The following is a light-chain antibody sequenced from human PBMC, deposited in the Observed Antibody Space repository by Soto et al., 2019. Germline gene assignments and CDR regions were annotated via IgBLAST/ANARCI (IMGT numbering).Light chain of an antibody. V-gene: IGLV2-14*01. CDR1: SSDVGGYNY. J-gene: IGLJ2*01. Sequence: QSALTQPASVSGSPGQSITISCTGTSSDVGGYNYVSWYQQHPGKAPKLMIYEVSNRPSGVSNRFSGSKSGNTASLTSSGLQAEDEADYYCSSYTSRSTLLVFGGGTKLTVL. CDR3: SSYTSRSTLLV. CDR2: EVS.